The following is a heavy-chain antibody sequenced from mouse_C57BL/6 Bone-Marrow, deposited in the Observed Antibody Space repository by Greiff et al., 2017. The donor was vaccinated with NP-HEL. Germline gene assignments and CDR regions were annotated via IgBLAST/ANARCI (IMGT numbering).Heavy chain of an antibody. D-gene: IGHD3-1*01. CDR2: FDPSDSYS. CDR1: GYTFTSYW. CDR3: ARGPIGDERAWFAY. V-gene: IGHV1-69*01. J-gene: IGHJ3*01. Sequence: VQLQQPGAELVMPGASVKLSCKASGYTFTSYWMHWVKQRPGQGLEWIGVFDPSDSYSNYNQKFKGKSTLTVDKSSSTAYMQLSSLTSEDSAVDYCARGPIGDERAWFAYWGQGTLVTVSA.